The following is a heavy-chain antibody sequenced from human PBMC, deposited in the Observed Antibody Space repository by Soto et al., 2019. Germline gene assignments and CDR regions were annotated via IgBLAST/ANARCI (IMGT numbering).Heavy chain of an antibody. CDR1: GGSVSSGSYY. V-gene: IGHV4-61*01. Sequence: PSETLSLTCTVSGGSVSSGSYYWSWIRQPPGKGLEWSGYIYYSGSTHYNPSLKSRVTISVDTSKNQFSLKLSSVTAADPAVYYCASTMVGARAGYFDYWGRGTLVTVSS. CDR2: IYYSGST. D-gene: IGHD1-26*01. CDR3: ASTMVGARAGYFDY. J-gene: IGHJ4*02.